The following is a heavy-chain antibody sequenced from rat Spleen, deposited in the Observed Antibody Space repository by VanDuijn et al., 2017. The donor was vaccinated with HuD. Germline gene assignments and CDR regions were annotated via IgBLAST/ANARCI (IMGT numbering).Heavy chain of an antibody. Sequence: EVQLVESGGGLVQPGRSMKLSCAASGFTFSSFPMAWVRQAPTKGLEWVATISTGGGNTYYRDSVKGRFTISRDNAKSTLYLQMDSLRSEDTATYYCTTSNYYSSFIYLDAWGQGASVTVSS. J-gene: IGHJ4*01. V-gene: IGHV5-46*01. CDR2: ISTGGGNT. D-gene: IGHD1-2*01. CDR3: TTSNYYSSFIYLDA. CDR1: GFTFSSFP.